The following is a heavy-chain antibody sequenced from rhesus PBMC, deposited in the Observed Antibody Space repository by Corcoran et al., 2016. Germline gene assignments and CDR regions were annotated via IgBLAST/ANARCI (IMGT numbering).Heavy chain of an antibody. J-gene: IGHJ4*01. V-gene: IGHV1S2*01. CDR3: ARVDPSAYVYFDF. Sequence: QVQLVQSGAEVKKPGSSVKVSCKASGYTFTDYYIHWVRQSPRQGLEWMGWINPYNGNTRYAQKFQGRVTMTRDTSTTTVYMELSSLRSEETAVYYCARVDPSAYVYFDFWGQGVLVTVSS. D-gene: IGHD2-39*01. CDR1: GYTFTDYY. CDR2: INPYNGNT.